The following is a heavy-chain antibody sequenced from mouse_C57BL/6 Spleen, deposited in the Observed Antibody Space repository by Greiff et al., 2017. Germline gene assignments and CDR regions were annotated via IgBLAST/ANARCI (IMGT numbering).Heavy chain of an antibody. V-gene: IGHV14-4*01. J-gene: IGHJ4*01. Sequence: EVQLQQSGAELVRPGASVKLSCTASGFNIKDDYMHWVKQRPEQGLEWIGWIDPENGDTEYASKFQGKATITADTSSNTAYLQLSSLTSEDTAVYYCTTRDYYGSGDYAMDYWGQGTSVTVSS. CDR2: IDPENGDT. CDR3: TTRDYYGSGDYAMDY. CDR1: GFNIKDDY. D-gene: IGHD2-1*01.